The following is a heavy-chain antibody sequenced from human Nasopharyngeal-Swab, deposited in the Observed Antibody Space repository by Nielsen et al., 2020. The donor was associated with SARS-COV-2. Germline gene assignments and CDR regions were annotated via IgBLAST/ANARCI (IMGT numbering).Heavy chain of an antibody. CDR1: GGTLRTYA. CDR2: IIPIFGTS. Sequence: LVKVSCKASGGTLRTYAINWFRQAPGQGLEWMGGIIPIFGTSAYAQKFKGRVTIIADESTSTVYMDLNSLRSEDTAVYYCAGELGRNNWEQLVIGGRWFDPWGQGTLVTVSS. J-gene: IGHJ5*02. D-gene: IGHD6-6*01. V-gene: IGHV1-69*13. CDR3: AGELGRNNWEQLVIGGRWFDP.